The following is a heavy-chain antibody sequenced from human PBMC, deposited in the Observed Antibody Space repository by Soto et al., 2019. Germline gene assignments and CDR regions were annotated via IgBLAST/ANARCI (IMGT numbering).Heavy chain of an antibody. J-gene: IGHJ6*02. V-gene: IGHV4-30-4*01. CDR1: GGSISSGDYY. CDR2: IYYSGST. Sequence: SETLSLTCTVSGGSISSGDYYWSWIRQPPGKGLEWIGYIYYSGSTYYNPSLKSRVTISVDTSKNQFSLKLSSVTAADTAVYYCARVSYYYYGMDVWGQGTTVTVSS. CDR3: ARVSYYYYGMDV.